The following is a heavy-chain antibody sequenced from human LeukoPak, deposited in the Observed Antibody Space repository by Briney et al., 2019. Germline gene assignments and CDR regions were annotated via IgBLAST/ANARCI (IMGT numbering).Heavy chain of an antibody. D-gene: IGHD1-26*01. CDR2: IYGDNAT. J-gene: IGHJ4*02. CDR1: GFIVSSNY. V-gene: IGHV3-53*01. CDR3: ARINRGNYFLDY. Sequence: GSLRLSCAASGFIVSSNYMTWVRQAPGKGLEWVSLIYGDNATYYADSVKGRFTISRDSSKNTLFVQMTSLRVEDTAVYYCARINRGNYFLDYWGQGPLVTVSS.